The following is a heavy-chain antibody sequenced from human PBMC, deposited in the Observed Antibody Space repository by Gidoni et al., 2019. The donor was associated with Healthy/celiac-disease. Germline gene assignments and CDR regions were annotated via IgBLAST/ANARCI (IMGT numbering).Heavy chain of an antibody. CDR3: ARPAVAGTSWFDP. Sequence: QLQLQESGPGLVKPSATLSLTCTVSGGSISSSSYYWGWIRQPPGKGLEWIGSIYYSGSTYYNPSLKSRVTISVDTSKNQFSLKLSSVTAADTAVYYCARPAVAGTSWFDPWGQGTLVTVSS. V-gene: IGHV4-39*01. J-gene: IGHJ5*02. CDR1: GGSISSSSYY. D-gene: IGHD6-19*01. CDR2: IYYSGST.